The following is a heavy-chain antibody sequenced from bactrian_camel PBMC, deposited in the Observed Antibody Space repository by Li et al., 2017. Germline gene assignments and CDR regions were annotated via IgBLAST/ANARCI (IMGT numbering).Heavy chain of an antibody. CDR2: IDSDGHT. J-gene: IGHJ6*01. CDR1: GFTFSDYA. D-gene: IGHD1*01. CDR3: AADLGLGKCRDFGY. V-gene: IGHV3S53*01. Sequence: HVQLVESGGGSVQAGETLRLSCAASGFTFSDYAMTWFRQAPGEEREGVAAIDSDGHTNYADSVKGRFTISQVNAKNTLYLQMNSLKPEDTAMYYCAADLGLGKCRDFGYWGQGTQVTVS.